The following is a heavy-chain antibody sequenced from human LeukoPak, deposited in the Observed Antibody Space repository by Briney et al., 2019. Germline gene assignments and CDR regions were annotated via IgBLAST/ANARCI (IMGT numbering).Heavy chain of an antibody. CDR2: ISGSGGST. V-gene: IGHV3-23*01. CDR3: AGAVAATY. D-gene: IGHD6-19*01. J-gene: IGHJ4*02. CDR1: GFIFGDYA. Sequence: PGGSLRLSCTPSGFIFGDYALSWVRQAPGKGLEWVSAISGSGGSTYYADSVKGRFTISRDNSKNTLYLQMNSLRAEDTAVYYCAGAVAATYWGQGTLVTVSS.